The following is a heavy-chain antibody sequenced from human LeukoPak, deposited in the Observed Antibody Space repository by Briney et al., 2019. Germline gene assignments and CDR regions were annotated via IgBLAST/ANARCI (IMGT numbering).Heavy chain of an antibody. V-gene: IGHV4-4*07. CDR2: IYISGSGST. J-gene: IGHJ4*02. D-gene: IGHD5-18*01. Sequence: SETLSLTCTVSGGSISSYYWSWIRQPAGKGLEWIGRIYISGSGSTNYNPSLKSRVTMSVDTSKNQFSLKLSSVTAADTAVYYCARGRKYTSGYRVTELGSGYSDYWGQGTLVTVSS. CDR1: GGSISSYY. CDR3: ARGRKYTSGYRVTELGSGYSDY.